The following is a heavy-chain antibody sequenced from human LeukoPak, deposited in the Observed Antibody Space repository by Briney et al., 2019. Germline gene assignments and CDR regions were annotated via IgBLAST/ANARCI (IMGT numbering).Heavy chain of an antibody. CDR2: IISIGSTI. CDR1: GFTFSSYE. Sequence: GRSLRLSCAASGFTFSSYEMNWVCQAPGKGLEWVSYIISIGSTIYYADSVKGRFTISSDNAKNTLYLKMNSLRAEDTAVYYCARDRYGYVWGSYPMDVWGKGTTVTVSS. D-gene: IGHD3-16*02. CDR3: ARDRYGYVWGSYPMDV. V-gene: IGHV3-48*03. J-gene: IGHJ6*03.